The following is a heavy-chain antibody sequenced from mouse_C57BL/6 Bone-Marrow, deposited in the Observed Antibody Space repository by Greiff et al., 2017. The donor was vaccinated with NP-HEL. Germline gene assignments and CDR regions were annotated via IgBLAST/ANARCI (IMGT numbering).Heavy chain of an antibody. V-gene: IGHV1-55*01. J-gene: IGHJ2*01. CDR1: GYTFTSYW. Sequence: VQLQQPGAELVKPGASVKMSCKASGYTFTSYWITWVKQRPGQGLEWIGDIYPGSGSTNYNEKFKSKATLTVDTSSSTAYMQLSSLTSEDSAVYYCARGDYYRGPFDYWGQGNTLTVSS. D-gene: IGHD2-14*01. CDR3: ARGDYYRGPFDY. CDR2: IYPGSGST.